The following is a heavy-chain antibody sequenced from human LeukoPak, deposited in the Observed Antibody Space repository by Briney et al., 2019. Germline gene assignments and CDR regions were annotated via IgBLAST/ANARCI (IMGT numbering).Heavy chain of an antibody. CDR3: AKVGNTVPHYFDC. V-gene: IGHV3-23*01. CDR1: GCTFSSYA. Sequence: TGGSLRLSCAASGCTFSSYAMSWVRQAPGKGLEWVSAISGSAGSTYYADSVKGRFTISRDNSKNTLYLQMNGLRVEDTAVYYCAKVGNTVPHYFDCWGQGTLVTVSS. CDR2: ISGSAGST. J-gene: IGHJ4*02. D-gene: IGHD4-17*01.